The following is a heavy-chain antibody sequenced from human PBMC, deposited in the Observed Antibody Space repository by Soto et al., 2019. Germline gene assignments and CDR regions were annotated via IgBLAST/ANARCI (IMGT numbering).Heavy chain of an antibody. CDR3: LCKGGGTNLVLEI. V-gene: IGHV5-51*01. D-gene: IGHD3-16*01. Sequence: RESLKISCEVSGYRFTSYWIGWVRQMPGKGLEWMGIIYPGDSDTRYSPSFQGQVTISADKSISTAYLQWSSLKASDTAMYDCLCKGGGTNLVLEIGGQGRMDALSS. J-gene: IGHJ3*01. CDR2: IYPGDSDT. CDR1: GYRFTSYW.